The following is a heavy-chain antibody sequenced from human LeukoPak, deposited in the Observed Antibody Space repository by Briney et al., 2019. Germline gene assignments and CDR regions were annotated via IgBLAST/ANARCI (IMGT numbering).Heavy chain of an antibody. V-gene: IGHV1-2*04. CDR2: INPNSGGT. Sequence: GASVTVSCTASGYTFTGYYMHWVRQAPGQGLEWMGWINPNSGGTNYAQKFQGWVTMTRDTSISAAYMELSRLRSDDTAVYYCARALSMVRGAPGPNWFDPWGQGTLVTVSS. J-gene: IGHJ5*02. D-gene: IGHD3-10*01. CDR1: GYTFTGYY. CDR3: ARALSMVRGAPGPNWFDP.